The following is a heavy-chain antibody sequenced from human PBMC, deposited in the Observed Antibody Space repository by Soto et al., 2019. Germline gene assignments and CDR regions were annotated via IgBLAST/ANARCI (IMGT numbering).Heavy chain of an antibody. CDR1: GFTFGDYA. Sequence: PGGSLRLSCTASGFTFGDYAMSWVRQAPGKGLEWVGFIRSKGSGGTSEYAASVKGRFTFSRDDSKSIAYLQMNSLKIEDTAAYYCTRDQPITPWGQGTMVTVSS. V-gene: IGHV3-49*04. D-gene: IGHD3-10*01. J-gene: IGHJ3*01. CDR2: IRSKGSGGTS. CDR3: TRDQPITP.